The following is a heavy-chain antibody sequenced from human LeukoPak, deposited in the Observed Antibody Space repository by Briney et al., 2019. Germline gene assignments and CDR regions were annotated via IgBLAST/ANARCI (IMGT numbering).Heavy chain of an antibody. CDR3: ARRYYDSSGYFPLDY. V-gene: IGHV1-69*05. D-gene: IGHD3-22*01. J-gene: IGHJ4*02. CDR2: IIPIFGTA. CDR1: GGTFSSYA. Sequence: SVKVSCKASGGTFSSYAISWVRQAPGQGLEWMGGIIPIFGTANYAQKFQGRVTITTDESTSTAYMELSSLGSEDTAVYYCARRYYDSSGYFPLDYWGQGTLVTVSS.